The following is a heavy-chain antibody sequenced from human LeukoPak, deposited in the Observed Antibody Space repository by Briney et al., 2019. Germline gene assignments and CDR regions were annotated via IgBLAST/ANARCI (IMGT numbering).Heavy chain of an antibody. CDR1: GGSISSYY. CDR3: ARLWDSSSSLDY. J-gene: IGHJ4*02. V-gene: IGHV4-59*08. CDR2: IYYSGGT. Sequence: SLETLSLTCTVSGGSISSYYWTWIRQPPGKGLGLEWIGYIYYSGGTNYNPSLKSRVTISIDTSKNQVSLKLSSVTAADTAVYYCARLWDSSSSLDYWGQGTLVTVSS. D-gene: IGHD6-6*01.